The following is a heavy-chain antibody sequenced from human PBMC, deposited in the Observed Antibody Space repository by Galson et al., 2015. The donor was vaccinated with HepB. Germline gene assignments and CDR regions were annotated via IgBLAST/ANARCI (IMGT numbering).Heavy chain of an antibody. Sequence: ETLSLTCTVSGGSISSSSYYWGWIRQPPGKGLEWIGSIYYSGSTYYNPSLKSRVTISVDTSKNQFSLKLSSVTAADTAVYYCARVHCSGGSCYSGFDYWGQGTLVTVSS. CDR1: GGSISSSSYY. CDR3: ARVHCSGGSCYSGFDY. J-gene: IGHJ4*02. D-gene: IGHD2-15*01. V-gene: IGHV4-39*07. CDR2: IYYSGST.